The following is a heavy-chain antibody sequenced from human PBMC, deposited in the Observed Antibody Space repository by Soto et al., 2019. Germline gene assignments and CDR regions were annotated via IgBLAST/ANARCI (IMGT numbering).Heavy chain of an antibody. CDR1: GFTFSSYG. J-gene: IGHJ4*02. CDR2: ISYDGSNK. D-gene: IGHD6-19*01. CDR3: AEDMEYSSGWYPLHY. V-gene: IGHV3-30*18. Sequence: GGSLRLSCAASGFTFSSYGMHWVRQAPGKGLEWVAVISYDGSNKYYADSVKGRFTISRDNSKNTLYLQMNSLRAEDTAVYYCAEDMEYSSGWYPLHYWGQGTLVTVSS.